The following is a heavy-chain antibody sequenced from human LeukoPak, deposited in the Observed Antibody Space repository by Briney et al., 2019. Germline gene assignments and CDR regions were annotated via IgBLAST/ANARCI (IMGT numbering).Heavy chain of an antibody. V-gene: IGHV4-39*07. CDR3: ARGFGELTKLYDPYYYYYGMDV. CDR1: GGSISSSSYY. D-gene: IGHD3-10*01. Sequence: SETLSLTCTVSGGSISSSSYYWGWIRQPPGKGLEWIGSIYYSGSTYYNPSLKSRVTISVDTSKNQFSLKLSSVTAADTAVYYCARGFGELTKLYDPYYYYYGMDVWGQGTTVTVSS. CDR2: IYYSGST. J-gene: IGHJ6*02.